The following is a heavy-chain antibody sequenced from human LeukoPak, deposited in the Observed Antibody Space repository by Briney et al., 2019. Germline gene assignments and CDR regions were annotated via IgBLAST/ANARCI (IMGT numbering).Heavy chain of an antibody. CDR2: IWYDGSNK. D-gene: IGHD3-10*01. Sequence: GGSLRLSCAASGFTFSSYGMHWVRQAPGKGLEWVAVIWYDGSNKYYADSVKGRFTISRDNSKNTLYLQMNSLRAEDTAVYYCARVWVGRAAFDIWGQGTMVTVSS. V-gene: IGHV3-33*01. CDR1: GFTFSSYG. CDR3: ARVWVGRAAFDI. J-gene: IGHJ3*02.